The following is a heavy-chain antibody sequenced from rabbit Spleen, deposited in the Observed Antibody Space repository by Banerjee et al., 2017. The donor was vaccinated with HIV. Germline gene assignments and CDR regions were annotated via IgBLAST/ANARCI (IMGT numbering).Heavy chain of an antibody. CDR1: EIDFTNYY. D-gene: IGHD5-1*01. Sequence: QLTETGGGLVQPGGSLTLSCKASEIDFTNYYISWVRQAPGKGLEWIGIIYAAKGSTDYASWVNGRFTISSDNAQSTVDLKMTSLTAADTATYFCARDYPGEIPFDLWGQGTLVTV. CDR3: ARDYPGEIPFDL. V-gene: IGHV1S7*01. J-gene: IGHJ4*01. CDR2: IYAAKGST.